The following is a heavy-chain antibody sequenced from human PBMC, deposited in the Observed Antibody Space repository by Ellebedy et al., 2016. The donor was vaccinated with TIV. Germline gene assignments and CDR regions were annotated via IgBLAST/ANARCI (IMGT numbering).Heavy chain of an antibody. CDR1: GGSISSGGYS. J-gene: IGHJ4*02. CDR2: IYHSGST. D-gene: IGHD2-21*02. Sequence: SETLSLTXAVSGGSISSGGYSWSWIRQPPGKGLEWIGYIYHSGSTYYNPSLKSRVTISVDRSKNQFSLKLSSVTAADTAVYYCARSGGPWNCGGDCYYFDYWGQGTLVTVSS. V-gene: IGHV4-30-2*01. CDR3: ARSGGPWNCGGDCYYFDY.